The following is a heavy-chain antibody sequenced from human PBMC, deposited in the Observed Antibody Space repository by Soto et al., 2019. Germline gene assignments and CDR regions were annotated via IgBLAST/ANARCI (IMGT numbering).Heavy chain of an antibody. J-gene: IGHJ3*02. CDR3: AKDLRAGDSSGKSSDAFDI. D-gene: IGHD6-19*01. CDR2: ISGSGGST. Sequence: EVQLLESGGGLVQPGGSLRLSCAASGFTFSSYAMSWVRQAPGKGLEWVSAISGSGGSTYYADSVKGRFTISRDNSKNTLYLQMNSLRAEDPAVYYCAKDLRAGDSSGKSSDAFDIWGQGTMVTVSS. V-gene: IGHV3-23*01. CDR1: GFTFSSYA.